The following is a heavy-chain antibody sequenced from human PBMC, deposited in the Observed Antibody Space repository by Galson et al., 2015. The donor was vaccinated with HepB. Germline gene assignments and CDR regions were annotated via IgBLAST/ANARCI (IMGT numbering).Heavy chain of an antibody. CDR3: ARDFSQVWPEHYYGMDV. CDR2: ISYDGSNK. CDR1: GFTFSSYA. V-gene: IGHV3-30*04. J-gene: IGHJ6*02. Sequence: RLSCAASGFTFSSYAMHWVRQAPGKGLEWVAVISYDGSNKYYADSVKGRFTISRDNSKNTLYLQMNSLRAEDTAVYYCARDFSQVWPEHYYGMDVWGQGTTVTVSS. D-gene: IGHD3/OR15-3a*01.